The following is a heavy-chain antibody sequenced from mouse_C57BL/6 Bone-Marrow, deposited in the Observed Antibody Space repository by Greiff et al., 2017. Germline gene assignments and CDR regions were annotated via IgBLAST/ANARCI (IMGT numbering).Heavy chain of an antibody. Sequence: DVKLQESGTVLARPGASVKMSCKTSGYTFTSYWMHWVKQRPGQGLEWIGAIYPGNSDTSYNQKFKGKAKLTAVTSASTAYMELSSLTNEDSAVYYCTRWRGLHPSFDVWGTGTTVTVSS. D-gene: IGHD2-4*01. V-gene: IGHV1-5*01. J-gene: IGHJ1*03. CDR2: IYPGNSDT. CDR3: TRWRGLHPSFDV. CDR1: GYTFTSYW.